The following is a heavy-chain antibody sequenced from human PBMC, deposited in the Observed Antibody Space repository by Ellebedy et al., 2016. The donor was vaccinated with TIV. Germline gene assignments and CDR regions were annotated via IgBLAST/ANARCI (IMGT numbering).Heavy chain of an antibody. Sequence: GESLKISCAASGFTFDDYTMHWVRQAPGKGLEWVSLISWDGGSTYYADSVKGRFTISRDNSKNSLYLQMNSLRTEDTALYYCAKDIGVGAYDSSGYWDALDIWGQGTMVTVSS. J-gene: IGHJ3*02. CDR1: GFTFDDYT. CDR3: AKDIGVGAYDSSGYWDALDI. V-gene: IGHV3-43*01. D-gene: IGHD3-22*01. CDR2: ISWDGGST.